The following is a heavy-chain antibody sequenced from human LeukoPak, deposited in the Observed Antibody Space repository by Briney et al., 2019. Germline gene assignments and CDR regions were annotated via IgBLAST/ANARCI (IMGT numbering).Heavy chain of an antibody. V-gene: IGHV3-30*03. J-gene: IGHJ4*02. Sequence: GRSLRLSCAASGFTFSSYGMHWVRQAPGKGLEWVAVISYDGSNKYYADSVKGRFTISRDNSKNTLYLQMNSLRAEDTAVYYCARSYPPEAAVDYWGQGTLVTVSS. D-gene: IGHD6-13*01. CDR2: ISYDGSNK. CDR1: GFTFSSYG. CDR3: ARSYPPEAAVDY.